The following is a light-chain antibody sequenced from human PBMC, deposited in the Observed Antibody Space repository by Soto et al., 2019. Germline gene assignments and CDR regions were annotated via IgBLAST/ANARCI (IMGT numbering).Light chain of an antibody. V-gene: IGLV1-44*01. CDR3: AAWDDSLNGLV. Sequence: QSVLPQPPSTSGTPGQRVTGSCSGSSSNIGRYAVKWYQQLPGTAPKLLIYSNDQRPSGVPDRFSGSKSGTSVSLAISVLQSEDEADYYCAAWDDSLNGLVFGGGTKLTVL. CDR1: SSNIGRYA. CDR2: SND. J-gene: IGLJ2*01.